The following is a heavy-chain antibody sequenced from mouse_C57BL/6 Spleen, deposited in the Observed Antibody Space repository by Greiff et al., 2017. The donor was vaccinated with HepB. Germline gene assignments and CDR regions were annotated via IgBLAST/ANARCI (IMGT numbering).Heavy chain of an antibody. V-gene: IGHV1-82*01. CDR2: IYPGDGDT. CDR3: AGYSNYAGFAY. CDR1: GYAFSSSW. D-gene: IGHD2-5*01. J-gene: IGHJ3*01. Sequence: LQQSGPELVKPGASVKISCKASGYAFSSSWMNWVKQRPGKGLEWIGRIYPGDGDTNYNGKFKGKATLTADKSSSTAYMQLSSLTSEDSAVYVGAGYSNYAGFAYWGQRTLVTVSA.